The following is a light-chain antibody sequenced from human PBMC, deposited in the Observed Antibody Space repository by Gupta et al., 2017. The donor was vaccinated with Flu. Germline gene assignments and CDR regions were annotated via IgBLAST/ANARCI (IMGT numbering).Light chain of an antibody. Sequence: NFMLTQPHSVSESPGKTVTISCTRHSGSIASNFVQWFQQRPGSSPTTVLYEDNQRPSGVPDRFSGSVDSSSNSASLTISGLKTEDEADYYCHSYDTISWVFGGGTKLTVL. V-gene: IGLV6-57*01. CDR3: HSYDTISWV. J-gene: IGLJ3*02. CDR2: EDN. CDR1: SGSIASNF.